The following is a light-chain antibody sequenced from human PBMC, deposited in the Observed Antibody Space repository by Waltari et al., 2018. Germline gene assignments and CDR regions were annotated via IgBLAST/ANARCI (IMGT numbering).Light chain of an antibody. CDR2: DVN. CDR3: CSDTSRSTYV. J-gene: IGLJ1*01. CDR1: SSDIGTHNY. V-gene: IGLV2-14*01. Sequence: QSALTQPASVSGFLGQWVTISCAGSSSDIGTHNYVSWYQQHPGRAPKLIIYDVNKRPSGFSYRFSGSQAGNTASLTISGLHAEDEAEYYCCSDTSRSTYVFGTGTEVTVL.